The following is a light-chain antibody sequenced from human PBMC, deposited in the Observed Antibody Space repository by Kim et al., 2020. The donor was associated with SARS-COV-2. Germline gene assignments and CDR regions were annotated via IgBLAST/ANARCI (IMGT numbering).Light chain of an antibody. V-gene: IGKV1-39*01. J-gene: IGKJ4*01. CDR2: AAS. CDR3: QQSHTAPLLT. Sequence: SVGDRVTITCRASQNINSYLNWYQQKPGKAPKLLIYAASTLQSGVPSRCSGSGSGTDFTLTINSLQTEDFATYYCQQSHTAPLLTFGGGTKVDIK. CDR1: QNINSY.